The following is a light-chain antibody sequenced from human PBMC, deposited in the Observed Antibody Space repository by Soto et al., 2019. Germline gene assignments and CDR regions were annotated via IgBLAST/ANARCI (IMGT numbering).Light chain of an antibody. J-gene: IGLJ1*01. CDR2: GND. CDR3: QSYDRSLSGSV. Sequence: QSVLTQPPSVSGAPGKGVTISCTGSRSNIGAGYDVHWYQQLPGAAPKLLIFGNDTRPSGVPDRFSGSRSGTSASLSITGLQAEDDADYYCQSYDRSLSGSVFGAGTKLTVL. CDR1: RSNIGAGYD. V-gene: IGLV1-40*01.